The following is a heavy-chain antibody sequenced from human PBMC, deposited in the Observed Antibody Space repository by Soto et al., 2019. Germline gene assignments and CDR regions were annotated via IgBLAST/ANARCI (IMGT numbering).Heavy chain of an antibody. CDR2: ISGRGGST. D-gene: IGHD4-17*01. V-gene: IGHV3-23*01. Sequence: GGSLRLSCASCGFTFSSYAMSWVRQAPEKGQEWHSAISGRGGSTYYAESVKGRFTISRDNSKNKLYQQMNSLRAEDTAVYYCAKESGKPLYYGYYYYGMDVWGQGTTVTVSS. CDR1: GFTFSSYA. J-gene: IGHJ6*02. CDR3: AKESGKPLYYGYYYYGMDV.